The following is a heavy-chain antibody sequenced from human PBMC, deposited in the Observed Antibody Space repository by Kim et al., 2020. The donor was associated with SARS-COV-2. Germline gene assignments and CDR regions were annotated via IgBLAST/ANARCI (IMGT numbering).Heavy chain of an antibody. J-gene: IGHJ4*02. CDR1: GFTFRTYG. D-gene: IGHD4-17*01. CDR2: ISYDGSNK. V-gene: IGHV3-33*05. Sequence: GGSLRLSCAASGFTFRTYGMHWVRQAPGKGLEWVAVISYDGSNKYYGDSVKGRFTISRDNSKNTLYLQVNSLRAEDTAVYYCARELTVTTFNYWGQVTLVTVSS. CDR3: ARELTVTTFNY.